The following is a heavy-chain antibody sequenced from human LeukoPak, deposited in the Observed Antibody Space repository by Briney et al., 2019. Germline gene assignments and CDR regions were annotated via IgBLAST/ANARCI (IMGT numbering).Heavy chain of an antibody. Sequence: GGSLRLSCVGSGFTFDDYAIHWVRQAPGKGLEWVSGISWNSANIGYADSVEGRFTISRDNAKNSLYLQMYNLRVEDTAMYYCAKDSGTAVVGNVDVWGQGTMVTVSS. CDR3: AKDSGTAVVGNVDV. D-gene: IGHD6-19*01. CDR1: GFTFDDYA. CDR2: ISWNSANI. J-gene: IGHJ6*02. V-gene: IGHV3-9*01.